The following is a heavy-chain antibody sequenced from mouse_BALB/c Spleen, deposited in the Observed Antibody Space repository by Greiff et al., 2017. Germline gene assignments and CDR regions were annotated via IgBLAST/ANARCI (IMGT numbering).Heavy chain of an antibody. CDR1: GFTFSDYY. CDR3: AREKEAMDY. Sequence: EVHLVESGGGLVKPGGSLKLSCAASGFTFSDYYMYWVRQTPEKRLEWVATISDGGSYTYYPDSVKGRFTISRDNAKNNLYLQRSSLKSEDTAMYYCAREKEAMDYWGQGTSVTVSS. V-gene: IGHV5-4*02. CDR2: ISDGGSYT. J-gene: IGHJ4*01.